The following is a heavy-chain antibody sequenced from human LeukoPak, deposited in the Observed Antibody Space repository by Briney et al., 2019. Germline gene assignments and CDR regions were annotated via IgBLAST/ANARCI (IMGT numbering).Heavy chain of an antibody. CDR1: GYTFTGYY. D-gene: IGHD3-3*01. Sequence: ASVKVSCKASGYTFTGYYMHWVRQAPGQGLEWMGWINPNSGGTNYAQKFQGRVTMTRDTSISTAYMELSRLRSDDTAVYYCARGSDDFWSGYSPSYWGQGTLVAVSS. CDR3: ARGSDDFWSGYSPSY. CDR2: INPNSGGT. V-gene: IGHV1-2*02. J-gene: IGHJ4*02.